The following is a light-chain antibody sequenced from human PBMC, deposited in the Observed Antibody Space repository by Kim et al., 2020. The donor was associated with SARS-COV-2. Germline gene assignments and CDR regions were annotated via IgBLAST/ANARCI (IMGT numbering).Light chain of an antibody. CDR1: SLRKDY. CDR2: DYN. CDR3: NSRDSSGDHVL. Sequence: SGQTVRIRCQGDSLRKDYTSWDQQKPGHAPVLVIYDYNSGPSGIPDRFSGSRSGNTASLTISGAQAEDEADYYCNSRDSSGDHVLFGGGTKRTVL. V-gene: IGLV3-19*01. J-gene: IGLJ3*02.